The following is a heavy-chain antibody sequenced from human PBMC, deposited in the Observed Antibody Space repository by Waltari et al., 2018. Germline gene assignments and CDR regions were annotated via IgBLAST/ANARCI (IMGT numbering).Heavy chain of an antibody. D-gene: IGHD4-17*01. CDR2: ISSSSSTK. J-gene: IGHJ5*02. Sequence: EVQLVESGGGLVQPGGSLRLSCAASGFTFSSYSMNWVRQAPGKGLEWVSYISSSSSTKSYAASVKGRFTISRDNAKNSLYLQMNSLRAEDTAVYYCARDSATVTTDWFDPWGQGTLVTVSS. CDR1: GFTFSSYS. CDR3: ARDSATVTTDWFDP. V-gene: IGHV3-48*01.